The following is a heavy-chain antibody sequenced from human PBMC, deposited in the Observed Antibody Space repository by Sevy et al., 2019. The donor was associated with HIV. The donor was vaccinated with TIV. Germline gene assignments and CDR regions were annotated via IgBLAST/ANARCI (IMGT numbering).Heavy chain of an antibody. D-gene: IGHD1-1*01. CDR1: GFTFSRYS. CDR2: ISFDASNK. J-gene: IGHJ1*01. Sequence: GGSLRLSCAASGFTFSRYSMHWVRQAPGKGLEWVATISFDASNKHYADSVKGRFTISRDNFQNLLFLQMNSLRPEDTAVYYCALERLSSDVAEYFQNWGQGTLATVSS. CDR3: ALERLSSDVAEYFQN. V-gene: IGHV3-30*04.